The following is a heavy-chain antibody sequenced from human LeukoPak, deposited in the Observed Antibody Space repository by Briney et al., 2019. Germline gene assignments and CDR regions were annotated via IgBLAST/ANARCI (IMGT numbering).Heavy chain of an antibody. J-gene: IGHJ4*02. Sequence: PSETLSLTCTVSGGSISSYYWSWIQQPPGKGLEWIGYIYYSGSTNYNPSLKSRVTISVDTSKNQFSLKLSSVTAADTAVYYCARGQWELRLDYWGQGTPVTVSS. CDR1: GGSISSYY. CDR2: IYYSGST. CDR3: ARGQWELRLDY. D-gene: IGHD1-26*01. V-gene: IGHV4-59*01.